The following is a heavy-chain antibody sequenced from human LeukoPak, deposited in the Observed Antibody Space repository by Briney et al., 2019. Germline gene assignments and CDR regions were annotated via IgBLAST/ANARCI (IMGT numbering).Heavy chain of an antibody. CDR1: RGSISSYY. J-gene: IGHJ4*02. CDR2: IYYTGST. D-gene: IGHD3-10*01. Sequence: SETLSLTCSISRGSISSYYWSWVRQPPGKGLEWIAYIYYTGSTNYNPSLKSRVTISIDTSKNQFSLKLSSVTAADTAVYYCATSRAFRGAYYFDHWGQGTLVTVSS. CDR3: ATSRAFRGAYYFDH. V-gene: IGHV4-59*01.